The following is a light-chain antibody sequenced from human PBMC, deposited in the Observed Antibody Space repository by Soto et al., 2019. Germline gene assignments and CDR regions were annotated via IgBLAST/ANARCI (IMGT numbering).Light chain of an antibody. Sequence: SVLTQPASVSGSPGQSITISCTGTSSDAGGYNYVSWHQQHPGKAPKLMIYDVSNRPSGVSNRFSGSKSGNTASLTISGLQAEDEADYYCSSYTSSSSYVFGTGTKVTVL. J-gene: IGLJ1*01. CDR2: DVS. CDR1: SSDAGGYNY. V-gene: IGLV2-14*01. CDR3: SSYTSSSSYV.